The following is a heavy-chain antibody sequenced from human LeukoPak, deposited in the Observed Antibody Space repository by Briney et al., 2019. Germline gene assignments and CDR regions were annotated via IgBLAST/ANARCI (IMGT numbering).Heavy chain of an antibody. CDR3: ATSYYRSGYFYYFDF. V-gene: IGHV4-4*09. D-gene: IGHD3-22*01. J-gene: IGHJ4*02. CDR1: GGSISSYY. CDR2: ISTSGGT. Sequence: PSETLSLTCTVSGGSISSYYWSWIRQPPGKGLEWVGYISTSGGTNYNPSLRSRVIISVDTPNNQFSLRLSSVTAADTAVYYCATSYYRSGYFYYFDFWGQGTLVTVSS.